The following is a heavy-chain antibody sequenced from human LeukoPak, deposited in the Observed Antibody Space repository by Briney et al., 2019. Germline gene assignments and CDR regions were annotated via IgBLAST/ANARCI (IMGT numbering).Heavy chain of an antibody. Sequence: QSGGSLRLSCAASGFTFSSYTMSWVRQAPGKGLEWVAVISYDGSNKYYADSVKGRFTISRDNSKNTLYLQMNSLRAEDTAVYYCARVTVAARLFDYWGQGTLVTVSS. V-gene: IGHV3-30*04. D-gene: IGHD6-19*01. J-gene: IGHJ4*02. CDR3: ARVTVAARLFDY. CDR1: GFTFSSYT. CDR2: ISYDGSNK.